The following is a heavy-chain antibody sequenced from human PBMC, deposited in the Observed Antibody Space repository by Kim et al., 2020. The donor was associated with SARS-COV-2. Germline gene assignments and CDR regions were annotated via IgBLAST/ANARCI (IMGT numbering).Heavy chain of an antibody. CDR2: IYYSGST. J-gene: IGHJ5*02. V-gene: IGHV4-59*08. Sequence: SETLSLTCTVSSGSISSYYWSWIRQPPGKGLEWIGYIYYSGSTNYNPSLKSRGNISVDTSKNQFALKLSSVTAADTAVYYCARLSITMVRGVIRWWFDPWGQGTLVTVSS. CDR3: ARLSITMVRGVIRWWFDP. CDR1: SGSISSYY. D-gene: IGHD3-10*01.